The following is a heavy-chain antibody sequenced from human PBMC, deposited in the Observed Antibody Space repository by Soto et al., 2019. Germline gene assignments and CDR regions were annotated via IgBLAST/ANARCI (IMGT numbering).Heavy chain of an antibody. CDR1: GFTFSSRW. CDR3: ATLDGPAAAGLVLDF. V-gene: IGHV3-7*02. D-gene: IGHD6-13*01. Sequence: EVQLVESGGGLVQPGGSLRLSCEASGFTFSSRWMTWVRQGPGKGLEWVANIKQDENGKDYVDSVKGRFTISRDNAKNSLYLQLIRLRAEDAAVYSCATLDGPAAAGLVLDFWGQGTLVTVSS. J-gene: IGHJ4*02. CDR2: IKQDENGK.